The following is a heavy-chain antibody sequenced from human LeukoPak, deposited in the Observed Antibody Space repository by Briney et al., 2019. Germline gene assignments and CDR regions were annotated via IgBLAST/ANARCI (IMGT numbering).Heavy chain of an antibody. D-gene: IGHD6-13*01. Sequence: ASVKVSCKASGYTLTGYYMHWVRQAPGQGLEWMGRINPNSGGTNYAQKFQGRVTMTRDTSISTAYMELSRLRSDDTAVYYCARDKAKGEAAAGFWGQGTLVTVSS. V-gene: IGHV1-2*06. CDR3: ARDKAKGEAAAGF. J-gene: IGHJ4*02. CDR2: INPNSGGT. CDR1: GYTLTGYY.